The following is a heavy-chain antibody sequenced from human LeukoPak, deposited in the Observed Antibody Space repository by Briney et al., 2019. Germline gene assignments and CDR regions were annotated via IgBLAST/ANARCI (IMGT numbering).Heavy chain of an antibody. J-gene: IGHJ3*02. CDR1: GGSISSSY. Sequence: SETLSLTCTVSGGSISSSYWSWIRQPPGKGLEWIGFIYYSGSTNYNPSLKSRATISVDTSKNQFSLKLSSVTAADTAVYYCASAYTTGWSGRAFDIWGQGTMVTVSS. V-gene: IGHV4-59*08. D-gene: IGHD6-19*01. CDR2: IYYSGST. CDR3: ASAYTTGWSGRAFDI.